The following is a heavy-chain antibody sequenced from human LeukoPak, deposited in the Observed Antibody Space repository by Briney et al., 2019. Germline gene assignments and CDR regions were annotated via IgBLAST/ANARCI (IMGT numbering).Heavy chain of an antibody. Sequence: PGGSLRLSCAASGFTFSSYAMSWVRQAPGKGLEWVSAISGYGDNTYYADSVKGRFTFSRDNSKNTLYLQMSSLRAEDTAVYYCAKDSGLHWFDPWGQGTLVIVSS. CDR3: AKDSGLHWFDP. D-gene: IGHD3-10*01. J-gene: IGHJ5*02. CDR2: ISGYGDNT. CDR1: GFTFSSYA. V-gene: IGHV3-23*01.